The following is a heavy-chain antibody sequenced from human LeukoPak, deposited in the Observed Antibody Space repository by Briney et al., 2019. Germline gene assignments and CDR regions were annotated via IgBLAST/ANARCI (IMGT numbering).Heavy chain of an antibody. CDR1: GYSFTTYW. CDR2: IYPSDSDT. Sequence: GESLKISCKGSGYSFTTYWIGWVRQMPGKGLEWVGIIYPSDSDTRYSPSFQGQVTISADKSISTAYLQWSSLKASDTAMYYCARQGYSYDPSDAFDIWGQGTMVTVSS. V-gene: IGHV5-51*01. D-gene: IGHD5-18*01. CDR3: ARQGYSYDPSDAFDI. J-gene: IGHJ3*02.